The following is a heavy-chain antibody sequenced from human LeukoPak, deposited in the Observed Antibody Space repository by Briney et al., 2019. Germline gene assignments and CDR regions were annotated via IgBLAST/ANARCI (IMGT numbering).Heavy chain of an antibody. CDR1: GISFRSYG. CDR2: IWYDASNK. V-gene: IGHV3-30*02. CDR3: ATDISTHYFGS. Sequence: GGSLRLSCAASGISFRSYGMHWVRQAPGKGLEWVTFIWYDASNKYYAESVKGRFTISRDNSRNTVFLQMNSLRAEDTAVYYCATDISTHYFGSWGQGTLVTVSS. J-gene: IGHJ4*02. D-gene: IGHD3-9*01.